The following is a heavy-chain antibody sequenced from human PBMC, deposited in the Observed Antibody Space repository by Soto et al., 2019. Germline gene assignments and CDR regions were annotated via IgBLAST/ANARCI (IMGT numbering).Heavy chain of an antibody. D-gene: IGHD3-3*01. Sequence: ASVKVSCKASGYTFTGYYMHCVLQSPLQWLDWMGWINPNSGGTNYAQKFQGRVTMTRDTSISTAYMELSRLRSDDTAVYYCAGASTIFGVVTGGYYYYGMDVWGQGTTVTVSS. J-gene: IGHJ6*02. CDR2: INPNSGGT. V-gene: IGHV1-2*02. CDR3: AGASTIFGVVTGGYYYYGMDV. CDR1: GYTFTGYY.